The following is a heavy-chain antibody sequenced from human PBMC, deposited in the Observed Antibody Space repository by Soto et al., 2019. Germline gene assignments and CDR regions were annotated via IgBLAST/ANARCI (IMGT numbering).Heavy chain of an antibody. V-gene: IGHV1-18*01. Sequence: GASMKVSCKASGYPFSSIGISWVRQAPGQGLEWMGWISPYNRNTYYAQRLQGRVTMTTDTSTSTAYMELRSLRSEDTAMYFCARDLDGSGNYYTDYWGQGTLVTVSS. CDR3: ARDLDGSGNYYTDY. CDR1: GYPFSSIG. CDR2: ISPYNRNT. J-gene: IGHJ4*02. D-gene: IGHD3-10*01.